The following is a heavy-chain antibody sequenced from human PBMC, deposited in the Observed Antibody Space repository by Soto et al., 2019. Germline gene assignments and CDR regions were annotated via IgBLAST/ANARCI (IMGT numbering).Heavy chain of an antibody. Sequence: SETLSLTCAVYDGSFSGYYWSWIRQPPGKGLEWIGEINHSGSTNYNPSLKSRVTISVDTSKNQFSLKLSSVTAADTAVYYCARGVGYCSGGSCWPDWFDPWGQGTLVTVSS. J-gene: IGHJ5*02. V-gene: IGHV4-34*01. D-gene: IGHD2-15*01. CDR1: DGSFSGYY. CDR2: INHSGST. CDR3: ARGVGYCSGGSCWPDWFDP.